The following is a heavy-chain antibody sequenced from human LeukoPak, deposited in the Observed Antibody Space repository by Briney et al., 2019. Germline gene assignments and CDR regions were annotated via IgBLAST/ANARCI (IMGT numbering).Heavy chain of an antibody. Sequence: SETLSLTCTVSGGSISSYYWSWIRQPPGKGLEWNGYIYYSGSTNYNPSLKSRVTISVDTSKNQFSLKLSSVTAADTAVYYCARVGSGWYYYGMDVWGQGTTVTVSS. CDR1: GGSISSYY. CDR3: ARVGSGWYYYGMDV. D-gene: IGHD6-19*01. V-gene: IGHV4-59*01. CDR2: IYYSGST. J-gene: IGHJ6*02.